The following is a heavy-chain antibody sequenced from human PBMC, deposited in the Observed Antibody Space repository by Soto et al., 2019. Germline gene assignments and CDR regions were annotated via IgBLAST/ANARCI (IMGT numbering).Heavy chain of an antibody. CDR3: ATVVGGYDYGMDA. CDR1: GGSISSSNW. J-gene: IGHJ6*02. CDR2: IYHSGST. D-gene: IGHD2-2*01. Sequence: QVQLQESGPGLVKPSGTLSLTCAVSGGSISSSNWWSWVRQPPGKGLEWIGEIYHSGSTNYNPSLSSGVTISVDKSKNQFSLKLSSVTAADTAVNYCATVVGGYDYGMDAWGQGTMVTVSS. V-gene: IGHV4-4*02.